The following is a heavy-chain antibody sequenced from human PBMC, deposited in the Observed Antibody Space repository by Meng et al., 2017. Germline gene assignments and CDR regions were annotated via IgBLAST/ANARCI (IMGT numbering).Heavy chain of an antibody. CDR3: ARRRGCSGRDC. V-gene: IGHV4-39*01. CDR2: IYHSGRT. J-gene: IGHJ4*02. CDR1: GDSISSNGYY. D-gene: IGHD3-10*02. Sequence: QLQLQESGPRLVKPSETLARPCTISGDSISSNGYYWDWFRQPPGKGVEWIGAIYHSGRTSYNPSLKSRVTMFVDTSKNQFSLMLTSVTATDPAVYYWARRRGCSGRDCLGQGTLVTVSS.